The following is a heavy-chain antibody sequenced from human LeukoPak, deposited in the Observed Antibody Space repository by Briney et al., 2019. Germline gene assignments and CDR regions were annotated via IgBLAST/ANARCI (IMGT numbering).Heavy chain of an antibody. CDR3: ASGVGYCSGGSCYRDSGFDY. D-gene: IGHD2-15*01. CDR1: GFTFSSYG. Sequence: GGSLRLSCAASGFTFSSYGMHWVRQAPGKGLEWVAVISYDGSNKYYADSVKGRFTISRDNSKNTLYLQMNSLRAEDTAVYYCASGVGYCSGGSCYRDSGFDYWGQGTLVTVSS. J-gene: IGHJ4*02. V-gene: IGHV3-30*19. CDR2: ISYDGSNK.